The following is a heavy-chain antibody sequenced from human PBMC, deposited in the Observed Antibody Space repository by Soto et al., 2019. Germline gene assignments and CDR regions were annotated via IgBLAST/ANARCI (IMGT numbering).Heavy chain of an antibody. J-gene: IGHJ6*02. D-gene: IGHD2-15*01. CDR1: GYTFTNYG. CDR3: AIRESGSAFNYYGLDV. Sequence: GEHLKISCKGSGYTFTNYGIGWVRQMTGKGLEWMGKMYPGEYDTRYIPSFQGQVTISSDKSISTAYLQWSSLNSSDTSMYYCAIRESGSAFNYYGLDVWGQGTTVTVSS. CDR2: MYPGEYDT. V-gene: IGHV5-51*01.